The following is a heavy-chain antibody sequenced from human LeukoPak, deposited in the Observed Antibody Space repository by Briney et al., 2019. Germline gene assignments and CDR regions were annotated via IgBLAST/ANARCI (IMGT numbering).Heavy chain of an antibody. V-gene: IGHV5-51*01. J-gene: IGHJ4*02. D-gene: IGHD3-22*01. Sequence: GESLKISCKGSGYNFTISWIGWMRQMPGKGLEWMGTIYAGDSDTRYRPSFQGQVTMSADKSISTAYLQWSSLKASDTVMYYCARQAYYDSSRYYLFDSWGQGTLVTVSS. CDR2: IYAGDSDT. CDR3: ARQAYYDSSRYYLFDS. CDR1: GYNFTISW.